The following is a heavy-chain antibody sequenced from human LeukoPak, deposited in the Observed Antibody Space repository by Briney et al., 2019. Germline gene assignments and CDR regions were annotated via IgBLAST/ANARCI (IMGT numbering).Heavy chain of an antibody. CDR1: GFTFSNYW. J-gene: IGHJ3*02. CDR3: AKDIGPVVTDDAFDI. CDR2: IKTDGSET. D-gene: IGHD4-23*01. Sequence: GGSLRLSCAASGFTFSNYWMSWVRQAPGKGLERVANIKTDGSETYYVDSVRGRFTISRDNAKNSLYLQMNGLRAEDTALYYCAKDIGPVVTDDAFDIWGQGTMVTVSS. V-gene: IGHV3-7*03.